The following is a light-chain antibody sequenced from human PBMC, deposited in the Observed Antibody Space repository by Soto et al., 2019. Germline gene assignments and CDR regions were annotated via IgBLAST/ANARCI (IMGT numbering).Light chain of an antibody. V-gene: IGLV1-40*01. CDR1: SSNIGAGYD. J-gene: IGLJ2*01. CDR3: QSYDSSLSAHVV. Sequence: QSVLTQPPSVSGAPGQRVTISCTGSSSNIGAGYDVHWYQQLPGTAPKLLIYGNSNRPSGVPDRFSGSKSGTSASLAITGRKAEAEADYYCQSYDSSLSAHVVFGGGTKLTVL. CDR2: GNS.